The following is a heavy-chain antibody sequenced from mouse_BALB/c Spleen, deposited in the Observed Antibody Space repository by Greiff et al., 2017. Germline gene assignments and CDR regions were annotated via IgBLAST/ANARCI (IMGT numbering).Heavy chain of an antibody. Sequence: DVKLVESGGGLVQPGGSRKLSCAASGFTFSSFGMHWVRQAPEKGLEWVAYISSGSSTIYYADTVKGRFTISRDNPKNTLFLQMTSLRSEDTAMYYCARSVPTGNFDYWGQGTTLTVSS. CDR1: GFTFSSFG. CDR3: ARSVPTGNFDY. CDR2: ISSGSSTI. J-gene: IGHJ2*01. V-gene: IGHV5-17*02. D-gene: IGHD4-1*02.